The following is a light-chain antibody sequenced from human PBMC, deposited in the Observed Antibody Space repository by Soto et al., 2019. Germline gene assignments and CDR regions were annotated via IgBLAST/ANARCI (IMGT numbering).Light chain of an antibody. J-gene: IGKJ1*01. CDR3: QHYGRSPT. Sequence: DIVLAQSPGTLSLSPGERATLSCRASQSVTSTYLSWYQQKPGQAPRLLFYAASSRAMGVPDRFTGSGSGTDFTLTITRLEPEDFAVYYCQHYGRSPTFGPGTKVEIK. V-gene: IGKV3-20*01. CDR2: AAS. CDR1: QSVTSTY.